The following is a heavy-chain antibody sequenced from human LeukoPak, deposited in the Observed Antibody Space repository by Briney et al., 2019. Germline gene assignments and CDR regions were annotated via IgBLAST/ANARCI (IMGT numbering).Heavy chain of an antibody. CDR3: ASIWFGELLSWHDY. CDR2: IYYSGST. V-gene: IGHV4-30-4*01. D-gene: IGHD3-10*01. Sequence: SETLSLTCTVSGGSISSGDYYWSWIRQPPGKGLEWIGYIYYSGSTYYNPSLKGRVTISVDTSRNQFSLKLSSVTAADTAVYYCASIWFGELLSWHDYWGQGTLVTVSS. CDR1: GGSISSGDYY. J-gene: IGHJ4*02.